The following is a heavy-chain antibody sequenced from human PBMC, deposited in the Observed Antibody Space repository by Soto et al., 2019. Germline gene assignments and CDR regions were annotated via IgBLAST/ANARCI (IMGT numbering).Heavy chain of an antibody. Sequence: ASVKVSCKASGYTFTSYGISWVRQAPGQGLEWMGWISAYNGNTNYAQKLQGRVTMTTDTSTSTAYMELRSLRSDDTAVYYCARYSGWDSLGYYFDYWGQGTLVTVSS. V-gene: IGHV1-18*01. CDR2: ISAYNGNT. J-gene: IGHJ4*02. D-gene: IGHD6-19*01. CDR3: ARYSGWDSLGYYFDY. CDR1: GYTFTSYG.